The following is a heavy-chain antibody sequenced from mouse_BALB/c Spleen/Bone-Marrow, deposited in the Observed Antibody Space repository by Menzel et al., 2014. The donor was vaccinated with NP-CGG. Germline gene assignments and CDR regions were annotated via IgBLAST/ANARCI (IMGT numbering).Heavy chain of an antibody. V-gene: IGHV1-4*01. CDR1: GYTFTRXT. CDR3: TIRYYAMDY. J-gene: IGHJ4*01. CDR2: IIPSSGYT. D-gene: IGHD1-1*01. Sequence: QVQLQQSGAELARPGASVKMSCQASGYTFTRXTXHWEKQRPGQGLEWIGYIIPSSGYTNYNQKFKDKATLTADKSSSTAYMQLSSLTSEDSAVYYCTIRYYAMDYWGQGTSVTGSS.